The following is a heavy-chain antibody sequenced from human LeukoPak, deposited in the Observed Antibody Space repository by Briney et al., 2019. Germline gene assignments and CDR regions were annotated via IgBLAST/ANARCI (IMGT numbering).Heavy chain of an antibody. J-gene: IGHJ4*02. CDR3: ARETATLEFDY. CDR2: ISSSSSTI. D-gene: IGHD5-24*01. Sequence: PGGSLRLSCAASGFTFSSYSMNWVRQAPGKGLEWVSYISSSSSTIYYADSVKGRFTISRDNAKNSLYLQMNSLRAEDTAVYYCARETATLEFDYWGQGTLVTVSS. CDR1: GFTFSSYS. V-gene: IGHV3-48*01.